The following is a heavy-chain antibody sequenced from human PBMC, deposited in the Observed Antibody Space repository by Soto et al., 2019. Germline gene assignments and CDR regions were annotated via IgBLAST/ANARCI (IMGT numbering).Heavy chain of an antibody. Sequence: QVQLVQSGAEVKKPGSSVKVSSKASGGTFSSYAISWVRQAPGQGLEWMGGIIRIFGTANYAQKFQGRVTITADESTSTAYMELSSLRSEDTAVYYCARMRLIASAGRGYYYYGMDVWGQGSTVPVSS. CDR2: IIRIFGTA. J-gene: IGHJ6*02. V-gene: IGHV1-69*01. CDR1: GGTFSSYA. CDR3: ARMRLIASAGRGYYYYGMDV. D-gene: IGHD6-13*01.